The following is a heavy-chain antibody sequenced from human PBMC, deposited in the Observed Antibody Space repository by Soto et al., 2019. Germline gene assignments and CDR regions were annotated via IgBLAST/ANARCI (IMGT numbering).Heavy chain of an antibody. CDR2: IVPRYDSV. CDR1: VGTLNTDT. CDR3: ASWRSYSGSYCFDY. V-gene: IGHV1-69*06. J-gene: IGHJ4*02. Sequence: SLNGSWKTSVGTLNTDTSNWVRQAPGRGLEWVGQIVPRYDSVNYAENFQDRVTITVDKSTKTAYMELTRLRSEDTALYFCASWRSYSGSYCFDYWGQGTLVTVSS. D-gene: IGHD1-26*01.